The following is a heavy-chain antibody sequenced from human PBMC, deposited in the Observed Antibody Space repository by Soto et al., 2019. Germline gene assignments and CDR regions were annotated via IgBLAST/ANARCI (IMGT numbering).Heavy chain of an antibody. CDR2: INDRGSI. CDR3: ARECHDMLTGPPWVWYFDL. CDR1: GGSVSGYY. V-gene: IGHV4-34*01. D-gene: IGHD3-9*01. J-gene: IGHJ2*01. Sequence: QVQLQQWGAGPLRPLETLSLTCGVSGGSVSGYYWAWIRQSPGKGLEWIGEINDRGSINYNPSLKSRVSISVDTSKNHYYLNLRSVTAADTAVYYGARECHDMLTGPPWVWYFDLWGRGTLVTVSS.